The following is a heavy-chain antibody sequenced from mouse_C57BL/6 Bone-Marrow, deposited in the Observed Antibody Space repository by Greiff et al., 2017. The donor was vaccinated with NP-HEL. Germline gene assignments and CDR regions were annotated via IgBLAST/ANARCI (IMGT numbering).Heavy chain of an antibody. J-gene: IGHJ4*01. Sequence: QVQLQQSGAELVRPGASVKMSCKASGYTFTSYNMHWVKQTPRQGLEWIGAIYPGNGDTSYNQKFKGKATLTVDKSSSTAYMQLSSLTSEDSAVYFCARFIYYYGSSPHYYAMDYWGQGTSVTVSS. CDR2: IYPGNGDT. CDR1: GYTFTSYN. D-gene: IGHD1-1*01. CDR3: ARFIYYYGSSPHYYAMDY. V-gene: IGHV1-12*01.